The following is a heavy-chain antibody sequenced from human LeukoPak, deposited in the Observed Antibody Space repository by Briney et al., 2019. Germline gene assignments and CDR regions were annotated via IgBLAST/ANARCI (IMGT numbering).Heavy chain of an antibody. Sequence: SETLSLTCAVFGGSISSYYWSWIRQPPGKGLEWIGEINHSGSTNYNPSLKSRVTISVDTSKNQFSLKLSSVTAADTAVYYCARKEGGQLVNTRRWFDPWGQGTLVTVSS. V-gene: IGHV4-34*01. CDR2: INHSGST. CDR3: ARKEGGQLVNTRRWFDP. D-gene: IGHD6-13*01. CDR1: GGSISSYY. J-gene: IGHJ5*02.